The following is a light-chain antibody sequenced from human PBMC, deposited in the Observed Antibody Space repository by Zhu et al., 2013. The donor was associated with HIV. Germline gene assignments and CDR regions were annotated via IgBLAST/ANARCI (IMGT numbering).Light chain of an antibody. CDR2: QDS. J-gene: IGLJ2*01. CDR1: NIGSKS. CDR3: QTWDTSTETVV. Sequence: SYVLTQPPSVSVAPGKTARITCGGNNIGSKSVHWYQQKPGQSPVLVIYQDSKRPSGIPERFSGSNSGNTGTLTISGTQAIDEADYYCQTWDTSTETVVFGGGTKLTVL. V-gene: IGLV3-21*01.